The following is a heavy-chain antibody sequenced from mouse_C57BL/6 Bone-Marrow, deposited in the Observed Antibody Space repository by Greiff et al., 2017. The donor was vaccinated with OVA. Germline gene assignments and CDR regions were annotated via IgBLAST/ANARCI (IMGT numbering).Heavy chain of an antibody. Sequence: QVHVKQPGAELVKPGASVKLSCKASGYTFTSYWMQWVKQRPGQGLEWIGEIDPSDSYTTYNQKFKGKATLTVDTSSSTAYMQLSSLTSEDSAVYYCARVANFYWYFDVWGTGTTVTVSS. V-gene: IGHV1-50*01. J-gene: IGHJ1*03. CDR2: IDPSDSYT. CDR1: GYTFTSYW. CDR3: ARVANFYWYFDV. D-gene: IGHD4-1*01.